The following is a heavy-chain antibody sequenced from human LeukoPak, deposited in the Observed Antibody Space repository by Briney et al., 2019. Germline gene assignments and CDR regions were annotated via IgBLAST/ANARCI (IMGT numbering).Heavy chain of an antibody. J-gene: IGHJ4*02. CDR1: RFTFRNHG. CDR3: ARDRDARYLDY. CDR2: IWYDGSNK. D-gene: IGHD6-6*01. V-gene: IGHV3-33*01. Sequence: PGGSLRLSCAASRFTFRNHGMHWVRQAPGKGLEWVAVIWYDGSNKYYADSVKGRFTISRDNSKNTLYLQMNSLRAEDTAVYYCARDRDARYLDYWGQGTLVTVSS.